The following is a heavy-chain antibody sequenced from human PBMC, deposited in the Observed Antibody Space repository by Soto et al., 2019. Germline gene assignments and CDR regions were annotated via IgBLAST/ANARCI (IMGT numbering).Heavy chain of an antibody. J-gene: IGHJ4*02. CDR2: ISAYNGNT. V-gene: IGHV1-18*01. CDR3: ARVAWLLSTGDGNFDY. D-gene: IGHD1-1*01. Sequence: ASVKVSCKASGYTFTSYGISWVRQAPGQGLEWMGWISAYNGNTNYAQKLQGRVTMTTDTSTSTAYMELRSLRSDDTAVYYCARVAWLLSTGDGNFDYWGQGTLVTVSS. CDR1: GYTFTSYG.